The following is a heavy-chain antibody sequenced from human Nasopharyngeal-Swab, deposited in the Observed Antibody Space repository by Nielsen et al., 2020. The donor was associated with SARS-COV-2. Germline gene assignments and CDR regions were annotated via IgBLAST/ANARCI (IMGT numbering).Heavy chain of an antibody. CDR2: VNSDGSRP. D-gene: IGHD3-10*01. CDR1: GFTFSNYW. V-gene: IGHV3-74*01. Sequence: GGSLRLSCAASGFTFSNYWMHWVRQAPGKGLEWVARVNSDGSRPSYADSVKGRVTLSRDNAKNTLSLQMNSLRAEDTAVYYCATQITMVRERILDYWGQGTLVTVSS. CDR3: ATQITMVRERILDY. J-gene: IGHJ4*02.